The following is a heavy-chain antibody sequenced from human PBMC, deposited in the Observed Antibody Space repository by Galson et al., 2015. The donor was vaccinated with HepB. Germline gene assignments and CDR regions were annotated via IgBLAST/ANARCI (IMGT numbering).Heavy chain of an antibody. CDR1: GFTFSDYA. CDR3: AKAPPNFCRGGSCYYYFDC. Sequence: SLRLSCAASGFTFSDYAMSWVRQTPGKGLEWVSGISDSGGSTYHADSVKGRFTVSRDNSKSTLYLQMNSLRAEDTAVYYCAKAPPNFCRGGSCYYYFDCWGQGTLVTVSS. J-gene: IGHJ4*02. CDR2: ISDSGGST. V-gene: IGHV3-23*01. D-gene: IGHD2-15*01.